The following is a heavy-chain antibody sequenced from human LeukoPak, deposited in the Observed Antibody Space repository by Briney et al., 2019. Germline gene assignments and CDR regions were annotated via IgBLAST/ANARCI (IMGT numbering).Heavy chain of an antibody. CDR2: ISAYNGNT. V-gene: IGHV1-18*01. CDR1: GYTFTSYG. Sequence: ASVKVSCEASGYTFTSYGISWVRQAPGQGLEWMGWISAYNGNTNYAQKLQGRVTMTTDTSTSTAYMELRSLRSDDTAVYYCARGRYYDSSGWFDYWGQGTLVTVSS. CDR3: ARGRYYDSSGWFDY. J-gene: IGHJ4*02. D-gene: IGHD3-22*01.